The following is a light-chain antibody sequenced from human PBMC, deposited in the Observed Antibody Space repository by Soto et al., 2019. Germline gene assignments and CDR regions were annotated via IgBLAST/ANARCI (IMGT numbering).Light chain of an antibody. CDR2: QVS. J-gene: IGLJ1*01. Sequence: QSALAQPASVSGSPGQSITISCTGTSSDVGGYYYVSRYQHHPGKAPKLMIYQVSNRPSGVSNRFSGSKSGNTASLTISGLQAEDEADYYCSSYTSSNTFYVFGTGTKGTVL. CDR3: SSYTSSNTFYV. V-gene: IGLV2-14*01. CDR1: SSDVGGYYY.